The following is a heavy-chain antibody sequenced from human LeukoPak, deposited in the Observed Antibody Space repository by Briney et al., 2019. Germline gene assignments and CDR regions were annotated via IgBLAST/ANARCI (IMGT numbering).Heavy chain of an antibody. CDR2: IYYSGST. CDR3: ARVMVRGVMTYGMDV. CDR1: GGSISSGSYS. V-gene: IGHV4-61*01. Sequence: SETLSLTCTVSGGSISSGSYSWSWIRQPPGKGLEWIGYIYYSGSTNYNPSLKSRVTISVDTSKNQFSLKLSSVTAADTAVYYCARVMVRGVMTYGMDVWGQGTTVTVSS. D-gene: IGHD3-10*01. J-gene: IGHJ6*02.